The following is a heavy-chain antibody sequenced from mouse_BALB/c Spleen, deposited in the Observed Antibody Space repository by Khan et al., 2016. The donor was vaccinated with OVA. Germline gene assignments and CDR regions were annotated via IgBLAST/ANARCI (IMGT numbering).Heavy chain of an antibody. CDR1: GYSITSDYA. D-gene: IGHD3-3*01. J-gene: IGHJ3*01. CDR3: VRGRAY. CDR2: ITYSGRT. Sequence: EVQLVESGPGLVKPSQSLSLTCTVTGYSITSDYAWNWIRQFPGNQLEWMGYITYSGRTSYTPSLKSRISITRDTSKNQFFLQLNTVTTEDTATYYCVRGRAYWGQGTLVTVSA. V-gene: IGHV3-2*02.